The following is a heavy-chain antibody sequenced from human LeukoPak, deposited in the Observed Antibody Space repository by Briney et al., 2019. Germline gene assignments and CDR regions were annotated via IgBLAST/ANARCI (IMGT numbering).Heavy chain of an antibody. Sequence: GGSLRLSCAASGFTYRTYWLAWVRQAPGKGLEWVANIKQDGSEKYYVDSVKGRFTISRDNSKNTLYLQMNSLRAEDTAVYYCAKASMITFGGVIVPFDYWGQGTLVTVSS. CDR2: IKQDGSEK. D-gene: IGHD3-16*02. CDR1: GFTYRTYW. V-gene: IGHV3-7*03. CDR3: AKASMITFGGVIVPFDY. J-gene: IGHJ4*02.